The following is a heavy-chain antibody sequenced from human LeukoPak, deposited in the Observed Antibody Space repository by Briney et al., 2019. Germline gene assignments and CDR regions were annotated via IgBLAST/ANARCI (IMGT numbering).Heavy chain of an antibody. CDR1: GGSISSSSYY. D-gene: IGHD3-10*01. V-gene: IGHV4-39*01. J-gene: IGHJ4*02. CDR2: IYYSGST. Sequence: SETLSLTCTVSGGSISSSSYYWGWIRQPPGKGLEWIGTIYYSGSTYYNPSLKSRVTISVDTSKNQFSLKLRSVTATDTAVYYRAKSLYNYKSGSYLRPFDSWGQGTLVTVSS. CDR3: AKSLYNYKSGSYLRPFDS.